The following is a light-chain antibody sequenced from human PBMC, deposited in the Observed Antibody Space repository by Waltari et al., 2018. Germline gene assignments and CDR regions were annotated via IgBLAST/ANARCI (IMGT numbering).Light chain of an antibody. CDR1: QSICSW. V-gene: IGKV1-5*03. CDR3: QQYNSYPVA. Sequence: DIQMTQSPSTLSASVGDRVTITCRASQSICSWLAWYQQKPGKAPKLLIYKASSLESGVPSSFSGSLSGTEFTLTISSLQPDDFATYYCQQYNSYPVAFGQGTKLEIK. CDR2: KAS. J-gene: IGKJ2*01.